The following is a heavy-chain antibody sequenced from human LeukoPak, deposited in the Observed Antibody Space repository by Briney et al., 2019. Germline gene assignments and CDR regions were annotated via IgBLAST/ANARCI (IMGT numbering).Heavy chain of an antibody. Sequence: PSETLSLTCTVSGGSISSYYWTWIRQPPGKGLEWIGYVYYSGSTVYNPSLKSRVTISVATSKNQFSLKLSSVTAADTAVYYCARVGGGNYYYYGMDVWGQGTTVSVSS. D-gene: IGHD2-15*01. V-gene: IGHV4-59*08. CDR3: ARVGGGNYYYYGMDV. J-gene: IGHJ6*02. CDR2: VYYSGST. CDR1: GGSISSYY.